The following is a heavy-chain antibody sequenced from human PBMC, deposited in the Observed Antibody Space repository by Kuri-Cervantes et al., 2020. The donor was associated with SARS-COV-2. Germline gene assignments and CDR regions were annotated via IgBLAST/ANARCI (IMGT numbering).Heavy chain of an antibody. J-gene: IGHJ4*02. CDR3: ERASLSGWYPPDY. V-gene: IGHV1-8*03. CDR1: GYTFTSYD. D-gene: IGHD6-19*01. CDR2: MNPNSGNT. Sequence: ASVKVSCKASGYTFTSYDINWVRQATGQGLEWMGWMNPNSGNTGYAQKFQGRVTITRNTSISTAYMELSSLRSEDTAVYYCERASLSGWYPPDYWGQGTLVTVSS.